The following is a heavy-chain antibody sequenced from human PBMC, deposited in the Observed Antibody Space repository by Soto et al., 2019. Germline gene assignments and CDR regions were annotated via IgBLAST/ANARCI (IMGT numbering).Heavy chain of an antibody. CDR3: ARVVVVRGVIITPHSNWFDP. V-gene: IGHV1-18*01. Sequence: ASVKVSCKASGYTFTSYGISWVRQAPGQGLEWMGWISAYNGNTNYAQKLQGRVTMTTDTSTSTAYMELRSLRSDDTAVYYCARVVVVRGVIITPHSNWFDPWGQGTLVTVSS. CDR1: GYTFTSYG. D-gene: IGHD3-10*01. J-gene: IGHJ5*02. CDR2: ISAYNGNT.